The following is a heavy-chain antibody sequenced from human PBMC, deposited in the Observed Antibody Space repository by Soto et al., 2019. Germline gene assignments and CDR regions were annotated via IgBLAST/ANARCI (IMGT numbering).Heavy chain of an antibody. Sequence: VASVKVSCKASGYTFTGYAMHWVRQAPGQRLEWMGWINAGNGNTKYSQKFQGRVTITRDTSASTAYMELSSLRSEDTAVYYCARSYIGGATYDYWGQGTLVTVSS. D-gene: IGHD1-26*01. CDR1: GYTFTGYA. J-gene: IGHJ4*02. CDR2: INAGNGNT. CDR3: ARSYIGGATYDY. V-gene: IGHV1-3*01.